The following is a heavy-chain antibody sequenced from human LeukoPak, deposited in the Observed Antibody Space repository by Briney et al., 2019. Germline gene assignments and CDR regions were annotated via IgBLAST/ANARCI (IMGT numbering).Heavy chain of an antibody. D-gene: IGHD3-3*01. V-gene: IGHV3-30*02. J-gene: IGHJ3*02. CDR1: GFTFSSYD. CDR2: TRYDGSNN. CDR3: AKDTGRRIFGVAYDAFDI. Sequence: GGSLRLSCAASGFTFSSYDMHWVRQAPGKGLEWVAVTRYDGSNNYYADSVKGRFTISRDNSKNTLYLQMNSLRPEDTAVYYCAKDTGRRIFGVAYDAFDIWGQGTMATVSS.